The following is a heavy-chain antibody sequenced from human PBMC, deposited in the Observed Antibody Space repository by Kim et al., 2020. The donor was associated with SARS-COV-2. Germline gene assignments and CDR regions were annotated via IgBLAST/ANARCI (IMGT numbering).Heavy chain of an antibody. CDR3: AKRLGPTTPNFDY. D-gene: IGHD1-26*01. CDR2: VSDTGADS. CDR1: GFTFSGYG. Sequence: GGSLRLSCAASGFTFSGYGMSWVRQAPGKGLEWVSAVSDTGADSNYANSVKGRFTISRDNSKNTLYLQMNSLRDEDTAVYYCAKRLGPTTPNFDYWGQGTLVTVSS. J-gene: IGHJ4*02. V-gene: IGHV3-23*01.